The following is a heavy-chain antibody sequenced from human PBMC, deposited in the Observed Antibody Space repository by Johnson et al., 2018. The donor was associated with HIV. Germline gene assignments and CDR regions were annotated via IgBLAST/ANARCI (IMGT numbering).Heavy chain of an antibody. V-gene: IGHV3-30*03. D-gene: IGHD1-26*01. CDR2: ISYDGSNK. J-gene: IGHJ3*02. CDR3: ASLGVDDAFDI. CDR1: GFTFSNYW. Sequence: VQLVESGGGLIQPGGSLRLSCAASGFTFSNYWMHWVRQAPGKGLEWVAVISYDGSNKYYADSVKGRFTISRDNSKNTLYLQMNSLRAEDTAVYYCASLGVDDAFDIWGQVTMVTVSS.